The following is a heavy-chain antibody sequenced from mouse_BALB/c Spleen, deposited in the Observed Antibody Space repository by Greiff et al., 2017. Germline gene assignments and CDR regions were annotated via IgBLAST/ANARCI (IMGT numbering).Heavy chain of an antibody. V-gene: IGHV5-9-3*01. CDR2: ISSGGSYT. J-gene: IGHJ2*01. CDR1: GFTFSSYT. D-gene: IGHD1-1*01. CDR3: ARHYYGSSYEGFDY. Sequence: EVKLVESGGGLVKPGGSLKLSCAASGFTFSSYTMSWVRQTPEKRLEWVATISSGGSYTYYPDSVKGRFTIPRDNAKNTLYLQMSSMRSEDTAMYYCARHYYGSSYEGFDYWGQGTTLTVSS.